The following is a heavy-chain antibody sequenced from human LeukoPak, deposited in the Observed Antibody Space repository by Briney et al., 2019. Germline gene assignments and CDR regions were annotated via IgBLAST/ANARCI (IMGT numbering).Heavy chain of an antibody. D-gene: IGHD3-3*01. CDR2: IYYGGSN. J-gene: IGHJ4*02. CDR1: GGSISSGVYY. CDR3: ARVSIFGVVVHY. V-gene: IGHV4-30-4*08. Sequence: SETLSLTCTVSGGSISSGVYYWSWIRQPPGKGLEWIGYIYYGGSNYYNPPLKSRATTSEDTSKNQYSLKLSSVTAADTAVYYCARVSIFGVVVHYWGQGTLVTVSS.